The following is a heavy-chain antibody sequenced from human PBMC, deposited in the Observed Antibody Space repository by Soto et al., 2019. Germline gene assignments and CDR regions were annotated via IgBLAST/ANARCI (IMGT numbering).Heavy chain of an antibody. CDR3: ARRGDRMVRGVIIPGDPQDYYYYYGMDV. V-gene: IGHV1-69*13. D-gene: IGHD3-10*01. CDR2: IIPIFGTA. Sequence: ASVKVSCKASGGTFSSYAISWVRQAPGQGLEWMGGIIPIFGTANYAQKFQGRVTITADESTSTAYMERSSLGSEDTAGYYCARRGDRMVRGVIIPGDPQDYYYYYGMDVWGQGTTVTVSS. CDR1: GGTFSSYA. J-gene: IGHJ6*02.